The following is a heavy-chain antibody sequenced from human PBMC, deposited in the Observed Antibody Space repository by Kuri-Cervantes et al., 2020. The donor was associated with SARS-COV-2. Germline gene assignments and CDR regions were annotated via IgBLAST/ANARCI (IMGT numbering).Heavy chain of an antibody. Sequence: GSLRLSCTVSGGSISSSSYYWGWIRQPPGKGLEWIGSIYSSGRTYYNPSLKSRVTISVDTSKNQFSLKLSSVTASDTAVYYCARQVENVRFLEWLQGDYWGQGTLVTVSS. J-gene: IGHJ4*02. D-gene: IGHD3-3*01. CDR2: IYSSGRT. V-gene: IGHV4-39*01. CDR1: GGSISSSSYY. CDR3: ARQVENVRFLEWLQGDY.